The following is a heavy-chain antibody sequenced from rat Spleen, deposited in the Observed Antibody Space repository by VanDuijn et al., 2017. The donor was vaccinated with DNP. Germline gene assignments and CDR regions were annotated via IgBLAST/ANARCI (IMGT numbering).Heavy chain of an antibody. Sequence: EVQLVESDGGFVQPGRSQKLSCAASGFNFNDYWMGWVRQAPGKGLEWIGEINKDSNTINYTPSLKDKFTLSRDNAQDTLYLQMSKLGSEDTAIYYCARVGGYVSYFDFWGQGVMVTVSS. CDR2: INKDSNTI. CDR1: GFNFNDYW. D-gene: IGHD4-3*01. CDR3: ARVGGYVSYFDF. J-gene: IGHJ2*01. V-gene: IGHV4-2*01.